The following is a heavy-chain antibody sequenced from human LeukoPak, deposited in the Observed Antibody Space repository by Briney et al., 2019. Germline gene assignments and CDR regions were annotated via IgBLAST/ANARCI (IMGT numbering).Heavy chain of an antibody. CDR3: ARDLRLDYYYYYYMDV. V-gene: IGHV3-66*02. Sequence: GGSLRLSCAASGFTVSSNYMSWVRQAPGKGLEWVSVIYSGGSTYYADSVKGRFTISRDNSKNTLYLQMNSLRAEDTAVYYCARDLRLDYYYYYYMDVWGKGTTVTVSS. J-gene: IGHJ6*03. CDR2: IYSGGST. CDR1: GFTVSSNY. D-gene: IGHD6-25*01.